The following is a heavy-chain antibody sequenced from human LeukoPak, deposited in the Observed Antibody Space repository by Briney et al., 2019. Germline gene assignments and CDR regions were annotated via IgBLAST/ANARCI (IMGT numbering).Heavy chain of an antibody. J-gene: IGHJ4*02. V-gene: IGHV1-18*01. CDR3: ASSRNYYGSGSYPDY. CDR2: ISAYNGNT. CDR1: GYTFTSYG. Sequence: ASVKVSCKASGYTFTSYGISWVRQAPVQGLEWMGWISAYNGNTNYAQKLQGRVTMTTDTSTSTAYMELRSLRSDDTAVYYCASSRNYYGSGSYPDYWGQGTLVTVSS. D-gene: IGHD3-10*01.